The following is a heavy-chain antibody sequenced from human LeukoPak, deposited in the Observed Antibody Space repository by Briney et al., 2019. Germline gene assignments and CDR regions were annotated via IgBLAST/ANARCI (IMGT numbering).Heavy chain of an antibody. D-gene: IGHD3-10*01. CDR2: IKPDGSEK. J-gene: IGHJ4*02. CDR1: GFTFSTYW. CDR3: ARERMYSGSGSTYPYYDY. Sequence: GGSLRLSCAASGFTFSTYWMTWVRQSPGKGLEWVANIKPDGSEKYFVDSVKGRFTISRDNAMNALYLEMNSLRAEDTAEYFCARERMYSGSGSTYPYYDYWGQGTLVTVSS. V-gene: IGHV3-7*01.